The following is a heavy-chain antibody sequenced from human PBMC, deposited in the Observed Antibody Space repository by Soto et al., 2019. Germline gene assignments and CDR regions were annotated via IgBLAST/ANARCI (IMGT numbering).Heavy chain of an antibody. CDR2: IVGGSGNT. CDR1: GFTFTSSA. D-gene: IGHD3-10*01. CDR3: AAYRGQEGSGVDG. J-gene: IGHJ6*02. Sequence: QMQLVQSGPEVKKPGTSVKVSCKASGFTFTSSAVQWVRQARGQRLEWIGWIVGGSGNTNYAQKFQERVTITRDMSTSTAYMELSSLRSEDTAVYYCAAYRGQEGSGVDGWGQGTTVTVAS. V-gene: IGHV1-58*01.